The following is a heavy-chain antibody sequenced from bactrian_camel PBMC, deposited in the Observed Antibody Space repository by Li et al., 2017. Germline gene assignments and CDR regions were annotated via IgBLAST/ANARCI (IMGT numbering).Heavy chain of an antibody. Sequence: QVQLVESGGGLVQPGGSLRLSCAASGFSFGTYWMSWVRQAPGKGLEWVSNIYSDGNTYCADSVKGRFTISRDNAKNTLTLQMSSLKTEDTGVYYCATDDPRLIFCGSGCRPYWGQGTQVTVS. D-gene: IGHD2*01. CDR1: GFSFGTYW. J-gene: IGHJ4*01. CDR3: ATDDPRLIFCGSGCRPY. V-gene: IGHV3S6*01. CDR2: IYSDGNT.